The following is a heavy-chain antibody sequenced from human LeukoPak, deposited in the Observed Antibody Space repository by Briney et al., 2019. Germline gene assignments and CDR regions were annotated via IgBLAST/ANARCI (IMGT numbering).Heavy chain of an antibody. D-gene: IGHD3-10*01. J-gene: IGHJ4*02. V-gene: IGHV3-30*02. Sequence: GGSLRLSCAASGFTFSSYGMHWVRQAPGKGLEWVAFIRYDGSNKYYADSVKGRFTISRDNSKNTLYLQMNSLRAEDTAVYYCARLRYYYGSGAGYWGQGTLVTVSS. CDR3: ARLRYYYGSGAGY. CDR2: IRYDGSNK. CDR1: GFTFSSYG.